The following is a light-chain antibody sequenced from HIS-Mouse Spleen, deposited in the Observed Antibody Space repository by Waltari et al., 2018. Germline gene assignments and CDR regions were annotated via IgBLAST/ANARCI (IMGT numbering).Light chain of an antibody. CDR2: QDS. CDR3: QAWDSSTL. Sequence: SYELTQPPSVSVSPGQTASIPCSGAKLGDKYACWYQQKPGQSPLLVIYQDSKRPSGIPERFSGSNSGNTATLTISGTQAMDEADYYCQAWDSSTLFGGGTKLTVL. CDR1: KLGDKY. J-gene: IGLJ2*01. V-gene: IGLV3-1*01.